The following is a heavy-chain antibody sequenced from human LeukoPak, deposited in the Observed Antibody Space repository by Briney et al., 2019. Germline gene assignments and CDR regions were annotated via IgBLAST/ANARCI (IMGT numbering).Heavy chain of an antibody. CDR2: ISYDGSNK. J-gene: IGHJ6*02. V-gene: IGHV3-30*18. Sequence: PGRSLRLSCAASGFTFSSYGMHWVRQAPGKGLEWVAVISYDGSNKYYADSVKGRFTISRDNSKNTLCLQMNSLRAEDTAVYYCAKDRATVTYYYYYGMDVWGQGTTVTVSS. D-gene: IGHD4-17*01. CDR3: AKDRATVTYYYYYGMDV. CDR1: GFTFSSYG.